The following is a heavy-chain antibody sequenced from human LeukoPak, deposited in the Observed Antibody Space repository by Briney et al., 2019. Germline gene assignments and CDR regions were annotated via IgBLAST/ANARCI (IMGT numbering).Heavy chain of an antibody. CDR2: ISAYNGNT. CDR1: GYTFTSYG. Sequence: ASVKVSCKASGYTFTSYGISWVRHAPGQGLEWMGWISAYNGNTNYAHSLQGGVTMTTDTSTTTAYMELRSLRSDDTAVYYCARDQYYDSSGYYGRDYWGQGTLVTVSS. D-gene: IGHD3-22*01. CDR3: ARDQYYDSSGYYGRDY. V-gene: IGHV1-18*01. J-gene: IGHJ4*02.